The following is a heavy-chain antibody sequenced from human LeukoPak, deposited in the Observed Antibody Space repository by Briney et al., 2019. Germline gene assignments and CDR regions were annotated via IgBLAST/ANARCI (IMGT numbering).Heavy chain of an antibody. D-gene: IGHD3-16*02. CDR2: IYHSRST. Sequence: SETLSLTCAVSGGSISNGGYSWSWIRQPPGRGLEWSGYIYHSRSTYYNSSLKSRVTISVDRTKNQFSLKLNSVAAADAAVYYCARGGYYDFVWGSFRPFDYWGQGTLVTVSS. CDR3: ARGGYYDFVWGSFRPFDY. V-gene: IGHV4-30-2*01. CDR1: GGSISNGGYS. J-gene: IGHJ4*02.